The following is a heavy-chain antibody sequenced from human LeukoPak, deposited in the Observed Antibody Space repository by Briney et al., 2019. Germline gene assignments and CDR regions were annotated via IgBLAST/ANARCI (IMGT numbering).Heavy chain of an antibody. CDR3: TRDSDSGYGPFAS. CDR2: IHSGGTT. D-gene: IGHD5-12*01. Sequence: GGSLRLSCAASGFTVSNNYMSWVRQAPGKGLEWVSVIHSGGTTNYADSVQGRFTISRDNSKATVYLHMNSLRAEDTAVYYCTRDSDSGYGPFASWGQGTLVTVSP. J-gene: IGHJ4*02. V-gene: IGHV3-53*01. CDR1: GFTVSNNY.